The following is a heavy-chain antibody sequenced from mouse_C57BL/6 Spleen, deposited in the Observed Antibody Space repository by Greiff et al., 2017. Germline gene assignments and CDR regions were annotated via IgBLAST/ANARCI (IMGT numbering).Heavy chain of an antibody. CDR3: ARYGDGYYVKFAY. CDR1: GYTFTSYW. CDR2: IDPSDSET. V-gene: IGHV1-52*01. Sequence: VQLQQPGAELVRPGSSVKLSCKASGYTFTSYWMHWVKQRPIQGLEWIGNIDPSDSETHYNQKFKDKATLTVDKSSSTAYMQLSSLTSEDSAVYYCARYGDGYYVKFAYWGQGTLVTVSA. D-gene: IGHD2-3*01. J-gene: IGHJ3*01.